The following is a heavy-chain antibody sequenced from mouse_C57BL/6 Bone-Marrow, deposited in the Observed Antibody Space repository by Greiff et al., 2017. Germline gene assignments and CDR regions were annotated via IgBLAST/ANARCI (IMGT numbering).Heavy chain of an antibody. CDR2: IDPENGDT. V-gene: IGHV14-4*01. J-gene: IGHJ3*01. CDR1: GFNIKDDY. CDR3: TTHYAYLWFAY. D-gene: IGHD2-2*01. Sequence: VQLQQSGAELVRPGASVSLSCTASGFNIKDDYMHWVKQRPEQGLEWIGWIDPENGDTEYASKFQGKATITADTSSHTAYLQLSRLTSEDTAVYNCTTHYAYLWFAYWGQGTLVTVSA.